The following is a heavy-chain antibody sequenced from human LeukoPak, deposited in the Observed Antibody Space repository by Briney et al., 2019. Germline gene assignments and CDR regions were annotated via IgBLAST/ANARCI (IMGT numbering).Heavy chain of an antibody. V-gene: IGHV3-23*01. CDR1: GFTFSNYA. Sequence: PGGSLRLSCAASGFTFSNYAMTWVRPAPGKGLEWVSAISGGGGTTYYADSVKDRFTISRDISKNTLYLQMNSLRAGDTAVYYCAKVRGIVVLPVSDYWGQGTLVTVSS. J-gene: IGHJ4*02. D-gene: IGHD2-2*01. CDR2: ISGGGGTT. CDR3: AKVRGIVVLPVSDY.